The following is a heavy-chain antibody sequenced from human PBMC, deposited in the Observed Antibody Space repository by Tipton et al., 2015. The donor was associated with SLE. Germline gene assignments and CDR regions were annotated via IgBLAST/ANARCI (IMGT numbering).Heavy chain of an antibody. CDR1: GYSFTSYW. V-gene: IGHV5-51*03. CDR3: ARRTGRSWYGDAFDI. J-gene: IGHJ3*02. Sequence: QLVQSGAEVKKPGESLKISCKGSGYSFTSYWIGWVRQMPGKGLEWMGIIYPGDSDTRYSPSFQGQVTISADKSISTAYLQWSSLMASDTVLYYGARRTGRSWYGDAFDIWGQGTIVTVAS. D-gene: IGHD6-13*01. CDR2: IYPGDSDT.